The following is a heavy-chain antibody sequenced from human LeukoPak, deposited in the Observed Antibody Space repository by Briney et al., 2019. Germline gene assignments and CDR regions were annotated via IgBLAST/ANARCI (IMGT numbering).Heavy chain of an antibody. Sequence: SETLSLTCTVSGGSISSYYWSWIRQPPGKGLEWIGYIYYSGSTNYNPSLKSRVTISVDTSKNQFSLKLSSVTPEDTAVYYCAREVDSVYYYYYYMDVWGKGTTVTVSS. V-gene: IGHV4-59*12. CDR1: GGSISSYY. J-gene: IGHJ6*03. CDR3: AREVDSVYYYYYYMDV. D-gene: IGHD3-9*01. CDR2: IYYSGST.